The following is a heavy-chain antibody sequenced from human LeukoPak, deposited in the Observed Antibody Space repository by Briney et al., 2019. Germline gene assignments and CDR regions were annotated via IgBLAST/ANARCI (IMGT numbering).Heavy chain of an antibody. CDR2: IYYSGSA. D-gene: IGHD4-17*01. J-gene: IGHJ4*02. CDR1: GGSLSSYY. Sequence: SETLSLTCTVSGGSLSSYYWSWIRQPPGKGLEWIGYIYYSGSANYNPSLKSRVTISVDTSKNQFSLKLSSVTAADTAVYYCARDSYGDLDYWGQGTLVTVSS. V-gene: IGHV4-59*01. CDR3: ARDSYGDLDY.